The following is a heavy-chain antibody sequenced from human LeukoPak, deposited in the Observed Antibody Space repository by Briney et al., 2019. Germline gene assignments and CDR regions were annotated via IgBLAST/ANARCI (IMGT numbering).Heavy chain of an antibody. CDR1: GYSFTGYY. Sequence: ASVKVSCKTSGYSFTGYYIHWVRQAPGQGLEWMGRINPNSGGPNYGQKFQGTVTMTRDTSISTAYLELSNLRSDDTAAYYCVRGYSYGFYFDYWGQGSLVTVSS. D-gene: IGHD5-18*01. CDR2: INPNSGGP. CDR3: VRGYSYGFYFDY. V-gene: IGHV1-2*06. J-gene: IGHJ4*02.